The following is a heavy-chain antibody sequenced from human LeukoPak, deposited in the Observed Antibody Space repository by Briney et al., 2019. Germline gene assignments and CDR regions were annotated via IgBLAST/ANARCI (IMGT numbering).Heavy chain of an antibody. D-gene: IGHD3-9*01. V-gene: IGHV3-9*01. CDR3: AKDIHDILTGPGVFDY. Sequence: GRSPRLSRAASGLTLYDYVMHWVRQAPGRGLGWVSGISWYSGSIGYADSVKCRFTISRDNAKNSLYLQMNSLRAEDTALYYCAKDIHDILTGPGVFDYWGQGTLVTVSS. J-gene: IGHJ4*02. CDR1: GLTLYDYV. CDR2: ISWYSGSI.